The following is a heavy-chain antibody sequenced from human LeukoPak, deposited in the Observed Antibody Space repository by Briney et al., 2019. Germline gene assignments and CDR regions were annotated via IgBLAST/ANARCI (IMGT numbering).Heavy chain of an antibody. CDR1: GFTFSSYA. V-gene: IGHV3-30*02. CDR2: IRYDIDNQ. J-gene: IGHJ4*02. CDR3: AKVGPNDFWLDY. D-gene: IGHD3-3*01. Sequence: PGGSLRLSCAASGFTFSSYAMHWVRQAPGKGLEYVAFIRYDIDNQYYTDSVKGRFTISRDNSKNTLYLQMNSLRAEDTAVYYCAKVGPNDFWLDYWGQGTLVTVSS.